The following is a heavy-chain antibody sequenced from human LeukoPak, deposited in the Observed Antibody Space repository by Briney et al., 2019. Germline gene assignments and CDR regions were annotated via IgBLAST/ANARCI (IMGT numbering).Heavy chain of an antibody. CDR1: GFTFSNYS. J-gene: IGHJ4*02. CDR2: IKQDGSEK. Sequence: GGSLRLSCAASGFTFSNYSMSWVRQAPGKGLEWVANIKQDGSEKYYVDFVKGRFTISRDNAKNSLYLQMTSLRAEDTAVYYCAKNKWNYDYWGQGTLVTVSS. V-gene: IGHV3-7*01. D-gene: IGHD1-7*01. CDR3: AKNKWNYDY.